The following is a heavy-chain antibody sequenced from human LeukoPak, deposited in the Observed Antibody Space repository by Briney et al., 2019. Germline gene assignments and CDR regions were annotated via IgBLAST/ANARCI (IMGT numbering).Heavy chain of an antibody. J-gene: IGHJ4*02. CDR2: IYYSGST. CDR1: GGSISRYY. V-gene: IGHV4-59*08. CDR3: ARQTFLEWFFDY. D-gene: IGHD3-3*02. Sequence: SETLSLTCTVSGGSISRYYWSWIRQPPGKGLEWIGYIYYSGSTIYNPSLKSRVTISVDTSKNQFSLRLSSVTAADTAVYYCARQTFLEWFFDYWGQGTLVTVSS.